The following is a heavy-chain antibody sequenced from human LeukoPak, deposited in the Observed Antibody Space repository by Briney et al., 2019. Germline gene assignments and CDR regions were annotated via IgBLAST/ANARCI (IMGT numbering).Heavy chain of an antibody. J-gene: IGHJ4*02. Sequence: ASVKVSCKASGGTFSSYAISWVRQAPGQGLEWMGGIIPIFGTANYAQKFQGRVTITADESTSTAYMELSSLRSEDTAVYYCARTGGNYYDSSGYYLGYPYYFDYWGQGTLVTVSS. CDR2: IIPIFGTA. D-gene: IGHD3-22*01. V-gene: IGHV1-69*13. CDR1: GGTFSSYA. CDR3: ARTGGNYYDSSGYYLGYPYYFDY.